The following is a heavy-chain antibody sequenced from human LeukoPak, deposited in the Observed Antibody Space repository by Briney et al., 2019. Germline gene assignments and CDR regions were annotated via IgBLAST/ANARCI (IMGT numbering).Heavy chain of an antibody. Sequence: SETLSLTCAVYGGSFSGYYWSWIRQPPGKGLEWIGEINHSGSTNYNPSLKSRVTISVDTSKNQFSLKLSSVTAADTAVYYCARGDGIAVAGTGGYWGQGTLVTVSS. CDR2: INHSGST. D-gene: IGHD6-19*01. V-gene: IGHV4-34*01. CDR1: GGSFSGYY. J-gene: IGHJ4*02. CDR3: ARGDGIAVAGTGGY.